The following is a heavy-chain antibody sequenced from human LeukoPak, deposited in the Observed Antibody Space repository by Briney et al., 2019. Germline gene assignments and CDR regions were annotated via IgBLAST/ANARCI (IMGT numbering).Heavy chain of an antibody. J-gene: IGHJ4*02. Sequence: ASVKVSCKASGYTFSVYFINWVRQAPGQGLEWMGINYPSGGRTNYAQKFQGRVTMTRDMSTSTVYMELSSLRSEDTAVYYCARTRAIAVAPLGYWGQGTLVTVSS. D-gene: IGHD6-19*01. V-gene: IGHV1-46*01. CDR1: GYTFSVYF. CDR2: NYPSGGRT. CDR3: ARTRAIAVAPLGY.